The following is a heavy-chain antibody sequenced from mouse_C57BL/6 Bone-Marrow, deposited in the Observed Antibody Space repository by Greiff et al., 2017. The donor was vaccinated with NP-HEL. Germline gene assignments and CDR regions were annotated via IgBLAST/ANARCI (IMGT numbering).Heavy chain of an antibody. J-gene: IGHJ4*01. V-gene: IGHV10-1*01. Sequence: EVQVVESGGGLVQPKGSLKLSCAASGFSFNTYAMNWVRQAPGKGLEWVARIRSKSNNYATYYADSVKDRFTISRDDSESMLYLQMNNLKTEDTAMYYCVRRGSHGGAMDYWGQGTSVTVSS. CDR2: IRSKSNNYAT. CDR3: VRRGSHGGAMDY. CDR1: GFSFNTYA.